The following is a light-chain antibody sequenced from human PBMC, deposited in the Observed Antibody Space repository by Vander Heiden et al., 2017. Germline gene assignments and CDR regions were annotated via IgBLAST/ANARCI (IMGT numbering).Light chain of an antibody. J-gene: IGKJ4*01. CDR3: QQYNNWPPLLT. CDR2: GAS. V-gene: IGKV3D-15*01. Sequence: EIVMPHSPATLSVSPGERATLSCRASQSVSSNLAWYQQKPGQAPRLLIYGASTRATGIPARFSGSGSGTEFTLTISSLQSEDFAVYYCQQYNNWPPLLTFGGGTKVEIK. CDR1: QSVSSN.